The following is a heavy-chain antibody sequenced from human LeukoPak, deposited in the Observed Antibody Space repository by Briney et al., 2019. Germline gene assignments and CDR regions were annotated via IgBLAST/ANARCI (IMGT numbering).Heavy chain of an antibody. D-gene: IGHD3-22*01. CDR2: IIPILGIA. CDR1: GGTFSSYA. CDR3: ARHRTYYYESRGEGFDP. V-gene: IGHV1-69*04. J-gene: IGHJ5*02. Sequence: ASVKVSCKASGGTFSSYAISWVRQAPGQGLEWMGRIIPILGIANYAQQFQGRVTITADKSTSTAYMELSSLRSEDTAVYYCARHRTYYYESRGEGFDPWGQGTLVTVSS.